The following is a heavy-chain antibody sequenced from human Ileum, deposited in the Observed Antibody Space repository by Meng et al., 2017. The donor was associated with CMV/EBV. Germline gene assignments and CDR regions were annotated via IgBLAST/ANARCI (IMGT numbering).Heavy chain of an antibody. CDR2: IYYSGIT. CDR3: ARDRAIAAGGWFDS. V-gene: IGHV4-39*07. Sequence: SETLSLTCTVSGDPITSSPYYWGWIRQSPGKGLEWIASIYYSGITNYNPSLQSRVTISVDTSKNQVSLKLTSVTAADTAVYYCARDRAIAAGGWFDSWGHGNLVNGAS. CDR1: GDPITSSPYY. J-gene: IGHJ5*01. D-gene: IGHD6-13*01.